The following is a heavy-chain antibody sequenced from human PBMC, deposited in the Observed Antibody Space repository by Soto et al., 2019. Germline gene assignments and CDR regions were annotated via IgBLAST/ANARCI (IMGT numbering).Heavy chain of an antibody. D-gene: IGHD1-7*01. Sequence: PGGSLRLSCAASGFTFSRFLMHWVRPSPGKGLVWVSRINIDGSSTSYADSVKGRFTISRDNAKNTLYLQMNSLRADDTAVYYCARVNNWNYPIDYWGQGTLVTVSS. CDR3: ARVNNWNYPIDY. V-gene: IGHV3-74*01. J-gene: IGHJ4*02. CDR1: GFTFSRFL. CDR2: INIDGSST.